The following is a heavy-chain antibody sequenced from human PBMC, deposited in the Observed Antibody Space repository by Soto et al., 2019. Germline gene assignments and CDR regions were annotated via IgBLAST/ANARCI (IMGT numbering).Heavy chain of an antibody. Sequence: ASVKVSCKASGYTFTSYGISWVRQAPGQGLEWMGWISAYNGNTNYAQKLQGRVTMTTDTSTSTAYMELRSLRSDDTAVYYCATDQIGIAVAGGHFDYWGQGTLVTVSS. V-gene: IGHV1-18*01. CDR1: GYTFTSYG. D-gene: IGHD6-19*01. J-gene: IGHJ4*02. CDR2: ISAYNGNT. CDR3: ATDQIGIAVAGGHFDY.